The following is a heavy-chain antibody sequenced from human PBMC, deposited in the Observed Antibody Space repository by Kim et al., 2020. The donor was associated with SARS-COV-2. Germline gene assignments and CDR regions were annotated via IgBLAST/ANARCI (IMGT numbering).Heavy chain of an antibody. CDR3: ARDRGYSYGYDLLY. D-gene: IGHD5-18*01. J-gene: IGHJ4*02. CDR1: GGSISSYY. CDR2: IYYSGST. V-gene: IGHV4-59*13. Sequence: SETLSLTCTVSGGSISSYYWSWIRQPPGKGLEWIGYIYYSGSTNYNPSLKSRVTISVDTSKNQFSLKLSSVTAADTAVYYCARDRGYSYGYDLLYWGQGTLVTVSS.